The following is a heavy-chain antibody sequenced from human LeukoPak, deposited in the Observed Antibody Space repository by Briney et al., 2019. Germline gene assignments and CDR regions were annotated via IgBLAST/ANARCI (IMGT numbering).Heavy chain of an antibody. CDR1: RFIFSGYG. J-gene: IGHJ3*02. V-gene: IGHV3-33*01. Sequence: GGSLRLSCAAPRFIFSGYGMHWVRQAPGKGLEWVAVIWYDGSNKYYADSVKGRFTISRDNSKNTLYLQMNSLRAEDTAVYYCARGYSGYDHAFDIWGQGTMVTVSS. CDR3: ARGYSGYDHAFDI. CDR2: IWYDGSNK. D-gene: IGHD5-12*01.